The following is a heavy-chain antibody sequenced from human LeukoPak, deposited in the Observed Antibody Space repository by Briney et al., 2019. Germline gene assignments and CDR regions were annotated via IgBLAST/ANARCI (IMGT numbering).Heavy chain of an antibody. J-gene: IGHJ4*02. CDR1: GDSVSNNSAV. CDR2: TYYRSKWYN. Sequence: SQTLSLTCAISGDSVSNNSAVWIWIKQSPSRGLQWLGRTYYRSKWYNDYAVSVKSRITINVDTSKNQFSLQLNSVTLEDTAVYYCARSSNLHYFDYWGQGTQDTVSS. V-gene: IGHV6-1*01. CDR3: ARSSNLHYFDY.